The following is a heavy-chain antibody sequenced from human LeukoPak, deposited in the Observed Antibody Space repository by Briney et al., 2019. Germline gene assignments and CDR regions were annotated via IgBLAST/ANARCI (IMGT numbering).Heavy chain of an antibody. D-gene: IGHD3-22*01. J-gene: IGHJ4*02. CDR1: GFTFSSYE. CDR3: ARDDPYYYDSSGYCDY. CDR2: ISSSGSTI. Sequence: GGSLRLSCAASGFTFSSYEMNWVRQAPGKGMEWVSYISSSGSTIYYADSVKGRFTISRDNAKNSLYLQMNSLRAEDTAVYYCARDDPYYYDSSGYCDYWGQGTLVTVSS. V-gene: IGHV3-48*03.